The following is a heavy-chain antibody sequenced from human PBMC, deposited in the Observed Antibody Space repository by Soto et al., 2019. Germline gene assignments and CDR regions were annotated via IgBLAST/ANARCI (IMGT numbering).Heavy chain of an antibody. CDR1: GFTFSSYG. CDR2: IWYDGSNK. Sequence: QVQLVESGGGVVQPGRSLRLSCAASGFTFSSYGMHWVRQAPGKGLEWVAVIWYDGSNKYYADSVKGRFTISRDNSKNTLYLQMNSLRAEDTAVYYCAREDPKKKGRRVVCAFDIWGQGTMVTVSS. D-gene: IGHD2-15*01. J-gene: IGHJ3*02. CDR3: AREDPKKKGRRVVCAFDI. V-gene: IGHV3-33*01.